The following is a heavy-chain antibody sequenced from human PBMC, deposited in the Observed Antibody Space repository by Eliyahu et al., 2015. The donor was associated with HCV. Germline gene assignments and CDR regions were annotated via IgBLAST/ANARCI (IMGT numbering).Heavy chain of an antibody. Sequence: VQLVESGGGLVQPGGSLRLSCXASGIXLSSYWMTWVRQAPGKGLEWVANIKEDGSEKYYVDSVKGRFTISRDNAKNSLYLQMNSLRAEDTAVYYCARDKDCSGGSCWKFRWFDPWGQGTLVTVSS. J-gene: IGHJ5*02. CDR2: IKEDGSEK. CDR3: ARDKDCSGGSCWKFRWFDP. V-gene: IGHV3-7*04. CDR1: GIXLSSYW. D-gene: IGHD2-15*01.